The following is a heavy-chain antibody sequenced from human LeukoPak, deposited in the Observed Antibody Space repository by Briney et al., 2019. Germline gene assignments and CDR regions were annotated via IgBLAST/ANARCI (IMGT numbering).Heavy chain of an antibody. Sequence: GRSLRLSCEASGFTFRSSGMHWVRQAPGKGLEWVAVIWYDGSSKYYADSVKGRFTISRGNSKNTLFLQMNSLRAEDTAVYYCARAFGVVSNYYYGLDVWGQGTTVIVSS. V-gene: IGHV3-33*01. CDR1: GFTFRSSG. D-gene: IGHD3-3*01. CDR3: ARAFGVVSNYYYGLDV. J-gene: IGHJ6*02. CDR2: IWYDGSSK.